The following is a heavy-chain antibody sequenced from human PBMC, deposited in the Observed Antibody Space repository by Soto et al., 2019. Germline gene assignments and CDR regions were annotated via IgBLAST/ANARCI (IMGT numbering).Heavy chain of an antibody. Sequence: GASVKFSCKASGYTFTSYGIIWVRQAPGQGLEWMGWISAYNGNTNYAQKLQGRVTMTTDTSTSTAYMELRSLRSDDTAVYYCARDDRSGWFGYWGQGTLVTVSS. CDR1: GYTFTSYG. CDR2: ISAYNGNT. CDR3: ARDDRSGWFGY. V-gene: IGHV1-18*01. J-gene: IGHJ5*01. D-gene: IGHD6-19*01.